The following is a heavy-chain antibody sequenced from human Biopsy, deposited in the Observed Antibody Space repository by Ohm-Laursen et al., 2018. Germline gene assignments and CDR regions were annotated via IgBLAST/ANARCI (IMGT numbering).Heavy chain of an antibody. CDR1: GGSISSYY. D-gene: IGHD7-27*01. J-gene: IGHJ6*02. CDR3: ARLWGGYHFHGMDV. Sequence: SETLSLTWTVSGGSISSYYWSWIRQPPGKGLECIGYIYYSGSTTYSPSLKSRFTMSVDTSMNQFSLKLSSVTAADTAVYYCARLWGGYHFHGMDVWGQGTTVTVSS. CDR2: IYYSGST. V-gene: IGHV4-59*08.